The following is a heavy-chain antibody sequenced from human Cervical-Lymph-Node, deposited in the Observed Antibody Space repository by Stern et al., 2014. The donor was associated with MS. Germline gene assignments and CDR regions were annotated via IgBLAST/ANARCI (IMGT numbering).Heavy chain of an antibody. CDR3: AKFPTG. CDR1: GFSFGDYH. CDR2: ITGTGNNI. D-gene: IGHD7-27*01. V-gene: IGHV3-11*01. J-gene: IGHJ4*02. Sequence: VQLVQSGGGLVKPGGSLRLSCAASGFSFGDYHMTWIRQAPGKGLEWVSCITGTGNNIYYADSVKGRFTTSRDNAKKTLYLQMNSLRAEDTAVYYCAKFPTGWGQGTLVTGSS.